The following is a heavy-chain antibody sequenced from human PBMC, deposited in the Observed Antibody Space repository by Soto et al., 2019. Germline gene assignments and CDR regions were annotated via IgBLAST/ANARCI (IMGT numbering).Heavy chain of an antibody. V-gene: IGHV4-4*02. J-gene: IGHJ4*02. Sequence: SETLSLTCAVSGGSISSSNWWSWVRQPPGKGLEWIGEIYHSGSTNYNPSLKSRVTISVDKSKNQFSLKLSSVTAADTAVYYCARESILTGYRVYYFDYWGQGTLVTVSS. D-gene: IGHD3-9*01. CDR2: IYHSGST. CDR3: ARESILTGYRVYYFDY. CDR1: GGSISSSNW.